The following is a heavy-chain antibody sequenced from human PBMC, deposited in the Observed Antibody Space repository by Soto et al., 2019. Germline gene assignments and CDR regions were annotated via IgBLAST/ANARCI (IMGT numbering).Heavy chain of an antibody. CDR2: ISAYNGNT. Sequence: GASVKVSCKASGYTFTSYAMHWVRQAPGQRLEWMGWISAYNGNTNYAQKLQGRVTMTTDTSTSTAYMELRSLRSDDTAVYYCARVSPAYYYDRWGQGTLVTVSS. J-gene: IGHJ4*02. CDR1: GYTFTSYA. D-gene: IGHD3-22*01. CDR3: ARVSPAYYYDR. V-gene: IGHV1-18*01.